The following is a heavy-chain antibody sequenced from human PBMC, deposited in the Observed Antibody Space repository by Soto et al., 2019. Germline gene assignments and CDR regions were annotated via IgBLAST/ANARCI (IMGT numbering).Heavy chain of an antibody. J-gene: IGHJ4*02. CDR3: VREGFFTLDF. Sequence: GGSLRLSCAASGGNIRDHYMDWVRQAPGKGLEWVGLTRNKGESYTTEHAASVKGRFVISRDDSKNSVYLQMNSLKTEDTAVYYCVREGFFTLDFWGQGTLVTVSS. CDR2: TRNKGESYTT. V-gene: IGHV3-72*01. CDR1: GGNIRDHY.